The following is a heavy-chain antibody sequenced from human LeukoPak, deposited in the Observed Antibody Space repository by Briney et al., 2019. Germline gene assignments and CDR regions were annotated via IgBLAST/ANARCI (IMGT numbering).Heavy chain of an antibody. CDR3: ARGEVVVAATPFDY. D-gene: IGHD2-15*01. V-gene: IGHV3-74*01. Sequence: GGSLRLSCAASGFIFSSYWVHWVRQAPGKGLLWVSRISSDGSSTTYAESVNGRFTISRDNAKNTLYLQMNSLRAEDTAVYYCARGEVVVAATPFDYWGQGTLVTVSS. CDR1: GFIFSSYW. J-gene: IGHJ4*02. CDR2: ISSDGSST.